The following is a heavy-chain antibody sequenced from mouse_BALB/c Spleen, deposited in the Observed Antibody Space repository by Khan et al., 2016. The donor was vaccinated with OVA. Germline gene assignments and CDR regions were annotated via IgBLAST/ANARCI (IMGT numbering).Heavy chain of an antibody. CDR2: ITPSTGYT. J-gene: IGHJ3*01. CDR3: AGAFFDSYPPFAY. CDR1: GYTFISYW. V-gene: IGHV1-7*01. Sequence: VQLQESGAELAKPGASVKMSCKASGYTFISYWMHWVKQRPGQGLEWIGYITPSTGYTEYNQKFKDKATLTSDKSSSTAYMQLSSLTSDDSAVFYCAGAFFDSYPPFAYWGQGTLVTVSA. D-gene: IGHD2-12*01.